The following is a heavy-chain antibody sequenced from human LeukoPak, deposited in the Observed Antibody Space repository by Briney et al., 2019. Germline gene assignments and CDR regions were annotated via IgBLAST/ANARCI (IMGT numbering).Heavy chain of an antibody. CDR1: GFSLSTSGMC. CDR3: ARGYSTVYYYYMDV. D-gene: IGHD6-13*01. CDR2: IDWDDDK. Sequence: SGPTLVNPTQTLTLTCTFSGFSLSTSGMCVSWIRQPPGKALEWLARIDWDDDKYYSTSLKTRLTISKDTPKNQVVLTMTNMDPVDTATYYCARGYSTVYYYYMDVWGKGTTVTVSS. J-gene: IGHJ6*03. V-gene: IGHV2-70*11.